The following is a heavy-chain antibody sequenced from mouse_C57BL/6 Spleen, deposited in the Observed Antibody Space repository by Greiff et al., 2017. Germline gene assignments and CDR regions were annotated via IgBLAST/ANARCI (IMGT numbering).Heavy chain of an antibody. J-gene: IGHJ2*01. D-gene: IGHD2-4*01. CDR1: GYTFTSYW. Sequence: VQLQQPGAELVRPGTSVTLSCKASGYTFTSYWMHWVKQRPGQGLEWIGVIDPSDSSTNYNQKFKGKATLTVDTSSSTAYMQLSSVKSEDSAVYYCARRDYGFEYWGQGPTLTVSS. CDR3: ARRDYGFEY. CDR2: IDPSDSST. V-gene: IGHV1-59*01.